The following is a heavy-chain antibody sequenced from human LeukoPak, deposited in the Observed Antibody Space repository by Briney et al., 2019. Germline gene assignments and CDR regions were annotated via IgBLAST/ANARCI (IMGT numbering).Heavy chain of an antibody. Sequence: SETLSLTCTVYGGSFSGYYWSWIRQPPGKGLEWIGEINHSGSTNYNPSLKSRVTISVDTSKNQFSLKLSSVTAADTAVYYCERATVTTPYYFDYWGQGTLVTVSS. CDR3: ERATVTTPYYFDY. V-gene: IGHV4-34*01. CDR1: GGSFSGYY. CDR2: INHSGST. J-gene: IGHJ4*02. D-gene: IGHD4-17*01.